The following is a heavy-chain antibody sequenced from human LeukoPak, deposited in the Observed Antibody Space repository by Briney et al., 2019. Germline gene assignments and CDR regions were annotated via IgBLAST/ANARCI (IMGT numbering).Heavy chain of an antibody. CDR3: AKLSSSAGKGGAFDI. V-gene: IGHV3-23*01. Sequence: GGSLRLSCAASGFTFSSYAMSWVRQAPGKGREWVSAISGSGGSTYYADSVKGRFTISRDNSKNTLYLQMNSLRAEDTAVYYCAKLSSSAGKGGAFDIWGQGTMVTVSS. D-gene: IGHD6-6*01. J-gene: IGHJ3*02. CDR2: ISGSGGST. CDR1: GFTFSSYA.